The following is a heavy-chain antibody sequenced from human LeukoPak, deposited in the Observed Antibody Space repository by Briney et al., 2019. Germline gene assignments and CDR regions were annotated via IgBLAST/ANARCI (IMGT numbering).Heavy chain of an antibody. CDR3: ARHPRSHPITFGGAAFDI. J-gene: IGHJ3*02. Sequence: GESLKISCKGSGYTFTSYWIGWVRQMPGKGLEWMGIIYPGDSDTRYSPSFQGQATMSADKSISTAYLQWSSLKASDTAMYYCARHPRSHPITFGGAAFDIWGQGTMVTVSS. V-gene: IGHV5-51*01. CDR1: GYTFTSYW. CDR2: IYPGDSDT. D-gene: IGHD3-16*01.